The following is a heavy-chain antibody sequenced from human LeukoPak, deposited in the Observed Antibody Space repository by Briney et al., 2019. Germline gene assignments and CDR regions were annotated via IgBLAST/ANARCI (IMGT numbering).Heavy chain of an antibody. Sequence: PSETLSLTCTVSGGSISSYYWSWTRQPAGKGLEWIGRIYTSGSTNYNPSLKSRVTISVDKSKNQFSLKLSSVTAADTAVYYCARDGDSSDYYYYYYMDVWGKGTTVTVSS. CDR2: IYTSGST. D-gene: IGHD3-22*01. CDR3: ARDGDSSDYYYYYYMDV. V-gene: IGHV4-4*07. J-gene: IGHJ6*03. CDR1: GGSISSYY.